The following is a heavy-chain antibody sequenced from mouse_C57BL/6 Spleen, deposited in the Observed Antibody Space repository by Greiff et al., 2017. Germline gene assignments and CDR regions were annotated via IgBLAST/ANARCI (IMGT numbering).Heavy chain of an antibody. J-gene: IGHJ4*01. CDR2: IYPRSGNT. V-gene: IGHV1-81*01. CDR1: GYTFTSYG. D-gene: IGHD1-1*01. CDR3: ARGDGSSPLYAMDY. Sequence: QVQLKQSGAELARPGASVKLSCKASGYTFTSYGISWVKQRTGQGLEWIGEIYPRSGNTYYNEKFKGKATLTADKSSSTAYMELRSLTSEDSAVYFCARGDGSSPLYAMDYWGQGTSVTVSS.